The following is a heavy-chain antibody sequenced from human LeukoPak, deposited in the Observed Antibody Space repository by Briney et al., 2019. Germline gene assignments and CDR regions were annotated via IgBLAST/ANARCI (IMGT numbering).Heavy chain of an antibody. CDR2: IAPISGTP. CDR1: GGTFTHYV. J-gene: IGHJ3*02. D-gene: IGHD2-15*01. CDR3: ARGTLTVAGRDAFDI. Sequence: SVKVSCKASGGTFTHYVISWVRQAPGQGLEWMGGIAPISGTPLYSQRFQGRVTISADTSTNTAYMEMSSVTSDDTAVYYCARGTLTVAGRDAFDIWGQGTMVTVSS. V-gene: IGHV1-69*06.